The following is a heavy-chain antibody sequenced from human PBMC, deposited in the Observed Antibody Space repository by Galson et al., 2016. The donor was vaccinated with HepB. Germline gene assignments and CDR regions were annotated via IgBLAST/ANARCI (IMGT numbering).Heavy chain of an antibody. CDR3: ARDRSYSSGWRTPNSDYGMDV. V-gene: IGHV4-59*01. CDR2: IYYSGST. CDR1: GGSISSYY. D-gene: IGHD6-19*01. Sequence: ETLSLTCTVSGGSISSYYWSWIRQPPGKGLEWIGYIYYSGSTNYNPSLKSRVTISVGTSKNQFSLKLSSVTAADTAVYYCARDRSYSSGWRTPNSDYGMDVWGQGTTVTVSS. J-gene: IGHJ6*02.